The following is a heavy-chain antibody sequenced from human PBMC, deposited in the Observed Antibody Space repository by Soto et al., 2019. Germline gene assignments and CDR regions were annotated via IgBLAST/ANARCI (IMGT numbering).Heavy chain of an antibody. D-gene: IGHD3-10*01. Sequence: SETLSLTCAVSGGSISSGGYSWSWIRQPPGKGLEWIGYIYHSGSTYYNPSLKSRVTISVDRSKNQFSLKLSSVTAADTAVYYGARVQGTWCQETLLNVSS. CDR3: ARVQGT. CDR2: IYHSGST. V-gene: IGHV4-30-2*01. J-gene: IGHJ4*02. CDR1: GGSISSGGYS.